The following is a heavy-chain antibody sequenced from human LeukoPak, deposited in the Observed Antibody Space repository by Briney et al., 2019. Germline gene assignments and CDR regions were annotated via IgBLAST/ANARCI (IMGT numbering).Heavy chain of an antibody. Sequence: SETLSLTCTVSGGSISSYCWSWIRQPPGKGLEWIGYIYYSGSTNYNPSLKSRVTISVDTSKNQFSLKLSSVTAADTAVYYCARAVSGWQYYFDYWGQGTLVTVSS. CDR3: ARAVSGWQYYFDY. CDR2: IYYSGST. J-gene: IGHJ4*02. CDR1: GGSISSYC. V-gene: IGHV4-59*01. D-gene: IGHD6-19*01.